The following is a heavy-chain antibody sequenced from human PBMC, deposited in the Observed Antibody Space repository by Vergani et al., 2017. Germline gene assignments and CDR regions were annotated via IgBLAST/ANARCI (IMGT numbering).Heavy chain of an antibody. CDR2: IIPNSGGT. D-gene: IGHD1-26*01. Sequence: QVQLVQSGAEVKKPGSSVKVSCKASGGTFSSYAISWVRQAPGQGLEWMGRIIPNSGGTNYAQKFQGRVTMTRDTSISTAYMELSRLRSDDTAVYYCARDIGGNDYWGQGTLVTVSS. CDR1: GGTFSSYA. CDR3: ARDIGGNDY. J-gene: IGHJ4*02. V-gene: IGHV1-2*02.